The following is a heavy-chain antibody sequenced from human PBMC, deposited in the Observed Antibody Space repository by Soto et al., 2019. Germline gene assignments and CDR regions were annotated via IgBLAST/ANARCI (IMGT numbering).Heavy chain of an antibody. CDR2: IYWDDDN. CDR3: AHTLDWGEGRLDY. D-gene: IGHD7-27*01. Sequence: QITLKESGPTLGKPTQTLTLTCSFSGFSLSTVGVGVGWIRQPPGKALEWLALIYWDDDNRYSPCLKSRLTITKDATEKQVVHTMTNSDPVDTATYYCAHTLDWGEGRLDYWGQGTLVTVSS. J-gene: IGHJ4*02. CDR1: GFSLSTVGVG. V-gene: IGHV2-5*02.